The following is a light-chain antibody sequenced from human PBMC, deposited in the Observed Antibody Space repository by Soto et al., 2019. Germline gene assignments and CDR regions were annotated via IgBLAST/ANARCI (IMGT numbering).Light chain of an antibody. Sequence: DIQTTHSACSLFAAVGDTISITCRSFQTISKSLNWYQQRPRKAPKLLIFGASNLHNGVPPRFSGLESGTHFTLTITTPQPEDAATYYCQQSYSVPYTFGQGTKVDI. CDR3: QQSYSVPYT. J-gene: IGKJ2*01. CDR1: QTISKS. V-gene: IGKV1-39*01. CDR2: GAS.